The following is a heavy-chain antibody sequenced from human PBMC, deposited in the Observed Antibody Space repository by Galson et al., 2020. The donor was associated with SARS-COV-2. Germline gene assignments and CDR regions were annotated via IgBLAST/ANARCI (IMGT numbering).Heavy chain of an antibody. CDR1: GGSISSGGYY. CDR2: IYYSGST. V-gene: IGHV4-31*03. D-gene: IGHD2-2*01. J-gene: IGHJ5*02. Sequence: SETLSLTCTVSGGSISSGGYYWSWIRQHPGKGLEWIGYIYYSGSTYYNPSLKSRVTISVDTSKNQFSLKLSSVTAAYTAVSYCARGDIVVVPAASFDPWGQGTLVTVSS. CDR3: ARGDIVVVPAASFDP.